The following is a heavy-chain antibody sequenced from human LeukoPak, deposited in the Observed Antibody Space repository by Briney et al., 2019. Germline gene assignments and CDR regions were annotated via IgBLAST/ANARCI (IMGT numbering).Heavy chain of an antibody. V-gene: IGHV3-30-3*01. CDR3: ARVKNGFDGNGYPYYYYYMDV. CDR2: ISYDGSNK. CDR1: GFTFSSYA. D-gene: IGHD3-22*01. J-gene: IGHJ6*03. Sequence: GGSLRLSCAASGFTFSSYAMHWVRQAPGKGLEWVAVISYDGSNKYYADSVKGRFTISRDNAKNSLYLQMNNLRAEDTAVYYCARVKNGFDGNGYPYYYYYMDVWGRGTTVTVSS.